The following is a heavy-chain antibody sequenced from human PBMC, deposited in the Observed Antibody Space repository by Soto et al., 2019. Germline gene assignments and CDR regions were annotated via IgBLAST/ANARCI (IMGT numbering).Heavy chain of an antibody. V-gene: IGHV3-23*01. CDR1: GFSFVDYA. J-gene: IGHJ4*02. CDR3: AKDPYSYGYGEDSFDR. CDR2: ISGSGGST. Sequence: EVQLLESGGGLVQPGGSLRLSCVASGFSFVDYAMTWVRQAPGKGLEWVSAISGSGGSTYYADAVRGRFTISRDHSKNTLFLQMDSLRVGDTAIYYCAKDPYSYGYGEDSFDRRGQGTLVTVSS. D-gene: IGHD5-18*01.